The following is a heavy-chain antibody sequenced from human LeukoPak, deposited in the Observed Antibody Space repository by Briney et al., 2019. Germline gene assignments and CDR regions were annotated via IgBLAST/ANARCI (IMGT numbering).Heavy chain of an antibody. V-gene: IGHV3-43*01. Sequence: PGGSLRLSWAASGFTFDDYAMHWVRQAPGKGLDWVSPISWEGQTTYYADSVRGRFSISRDNNKNSLFLEMNSLTTDDTGFYYCTGDTDFGSPTNYFDHWGQGTLVSVSS. J-gene: IGHJ4*02. D-gene: IGHD3-10*01. CDR3: TGDTDFGSPTNYFDH. CDR2: ISWEGQTT. CDR1: GFTFDDYA.